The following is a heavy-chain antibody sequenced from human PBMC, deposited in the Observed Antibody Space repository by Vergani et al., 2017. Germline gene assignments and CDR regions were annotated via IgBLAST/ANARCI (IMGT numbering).Heavy chain of an antibody. J-gene: IGHJ4*02. Sequence: QVQLQESGPGLVKPSETLTLTCSVSGDSMNTYYWTWIRQPPGKGLEWIGYIYYSGSTNYNPSLKSRVTISVDTSKNQFSLKLSSVTAADTAVYYCARFSSSGWYGLDYWGQGTLVTVSS. D-gene: IGHD6-19*01. CDR2: IYYSGST. CDR1: GDSMNTYY. CDR3: ARFSSSGWYGLDY. V-gene: IGHV4-59*01.